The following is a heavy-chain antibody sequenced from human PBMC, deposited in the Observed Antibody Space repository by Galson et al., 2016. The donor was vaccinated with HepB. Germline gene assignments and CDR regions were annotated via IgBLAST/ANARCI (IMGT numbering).Heavy chain of an antibody. CDR1: DFTFNNYI. J-gene: IGHJ3*02. V-gene: IGHV3-23*01. Sequence: SLRLSCAASDFTFNNYIMSWVRKAPGKGLERVSSISATGLTTSYADSVKGRFTISRDNSKDTLYLQMDSLRVEDTAVYYCARPIRADGWGGFHIWGQGTTVTVSS. CDR3: ARPIRADGWGGFHI. CDR2: ISATGLTT. D-gene: IGHD1-26*01.